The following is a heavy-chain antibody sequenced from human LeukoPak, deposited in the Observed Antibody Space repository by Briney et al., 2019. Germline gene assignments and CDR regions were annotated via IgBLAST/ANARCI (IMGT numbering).Heavy chain of an antibody. Sequence: GGSLRLSCAASGFTFSSYAMSWVRQAPGKGLEWVSAISGSGGSTYYADSVKGRFTISRDNSKNTLYLQMNSLRAEDTAVYYCAKVNSLVVVIAFDAFDIWGQGTMVTVSS. J-gene: IGHJ3*02. CDR1: GFTFSSYA. D-gene: IGHD2-21*01. V-gene: IGHV3-23*01. CDR2: ISGSGGST. CDR3: AKVNSLVVVIAFDAFDI.